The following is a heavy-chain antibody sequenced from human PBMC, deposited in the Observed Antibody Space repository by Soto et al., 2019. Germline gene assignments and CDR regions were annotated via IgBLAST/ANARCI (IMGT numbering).Heavy chain of an antibody. CDR2: ISGSGGST. CDR1: GFTFSSYA. Sequence: GGSLILSCAASGFTFSSYAMSWVRQAPGKGLEWVSAISGSGGSTYYADSVKGRFTISRDNSKNTLYLQMNSLRAEDTAVYYCAKDGLAVAGTGYFDYWGQGTLVTVSS. J-gene: IGHJ4*02. V-gene: IGHV3-23*01. CDR3: AKDGLAVAGTGYFDY. D-gene: IGHD6-19*01.